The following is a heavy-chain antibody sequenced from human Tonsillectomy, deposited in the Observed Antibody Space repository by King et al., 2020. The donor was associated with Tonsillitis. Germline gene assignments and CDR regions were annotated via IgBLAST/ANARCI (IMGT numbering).Heavy chain of an antibody. Sequence: VQLQESGPGLVKPSQTLSLTCTVSGGSISSGGYYWSWIRQHPGQGLEWIGYIYYSGSTYYNPSLKSRVTISVDTSKNQFSLKLSSVTAADTAVYYCAREGGTYGDYETAVDYWGQGTLVTVSS. CDR2: IYYSGST. CDR3: AREGGTYGDYETAVDY. D-gene: IGHD4-17*01. J-gene: IGHJ4*02. CDR1: GGSISSGGYY. V-gene: IGHV4-31*03.